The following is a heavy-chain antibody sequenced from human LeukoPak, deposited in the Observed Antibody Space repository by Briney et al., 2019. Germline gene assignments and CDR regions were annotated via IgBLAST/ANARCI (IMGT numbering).Heavy chain of an antibody. CDR3: ARGVYRSDY. CDR2: IWYDGSNK. J-gene: IGHJ4*02. V-gene: IGHV3-33*01. D-gene: IGHD6-13*01. Sequence: PGGSLRLSCAASGFTFSNYAMNWARQAPGKGLEWVAVIWYDGSNKYYADSVEGRFTISRDNSKNTVSLEMHSLRAEDTAVYYCARGVYRSDYWGQGTLVTVSP. CDR1: GFTFSNYA.